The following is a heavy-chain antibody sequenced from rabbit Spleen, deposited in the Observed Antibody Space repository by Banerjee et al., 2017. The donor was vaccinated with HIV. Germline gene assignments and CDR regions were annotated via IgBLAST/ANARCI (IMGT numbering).Heavy chain of an antibody. D-gene: IGHD1-1*01. CDR1: GISFGISDY. CDR2: IDAGSSDFT. V-gene: IGHV1S45*01. CDR3: ARDLTGVIGWNFNL. J-gene: IGHJ4*01. Sequence: QEQLVESGGGLVKPGGTLTLTCKASGISFGISDYMCWVRQAPGKGLEWIACIDAGSSDFTYHASWAKGRFTISKTSSTTVTLQATSLAAADTATYFCARDLTGVIGWNFNLWGPGTLVTVS.